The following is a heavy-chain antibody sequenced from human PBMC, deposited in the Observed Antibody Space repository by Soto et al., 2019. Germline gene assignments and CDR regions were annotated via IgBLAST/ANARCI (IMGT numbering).Heavy chain of an antibody. Sequence: QVQLVQSGAEVKKPGASVKVSCKASGYTFTSYGISWVRQAPGQGLEWMGWISAYNGNTNYAQKLQGRVTMTTDTTTSPGYMEVGSLRSDDTGVYYWARGGRCSGGSCYGGGVFDYWGQGTLVTVSS. D-gene: IGHD2-15*01. V-gene: IGHV1-18*01. CDR1: GYTFTSYG. CDR3: ARGGRCSGGSCYGGGVFDY. J-gene: IGHJ4*02. CDR2: ISAYNGNT.